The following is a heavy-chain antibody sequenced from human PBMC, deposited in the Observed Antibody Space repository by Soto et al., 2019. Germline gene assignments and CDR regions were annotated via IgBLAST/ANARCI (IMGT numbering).Heavy chain of an antibody. V-gene: IGHV3-7*01. CDR1: GFSFSSYW. D-gene: IGHD3-9*01. Sequence: GGSLRLSCAASGFSFSSYWMSWFRQAPGKGLEWVANIKKDGSEEYYVDSVRSRFTISRDSAKNSLFLQMNSLRAEDTAVYYCATSSDTGYIFDFWGQGALVTVSS. CDR3: ATSSDTGYIFDF. CDR2: IKKDGSEE. J-gene: IGHJ4*02.